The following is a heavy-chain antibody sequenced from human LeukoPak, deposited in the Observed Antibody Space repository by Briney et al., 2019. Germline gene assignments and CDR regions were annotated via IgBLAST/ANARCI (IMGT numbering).Heavy chain of an antibody. Sequence: GGSLRLSCAASGFTFSDYYMSWIRQAPGKGLEWVSHISSSGSTIYYADSVKGRFTISRDNAKNSLYLQMNSLRAEDTAVYYCARANSYGPFDPWGQGTLVTVSS. V-gene: IGHV3-11*01. J-gene: IGHJ5*02. CDR3: ARANSYGPFDP. CDR2: ISSSGSTI. CDR1: GFTFSDYY. D-gene: IGHD5-18*01.